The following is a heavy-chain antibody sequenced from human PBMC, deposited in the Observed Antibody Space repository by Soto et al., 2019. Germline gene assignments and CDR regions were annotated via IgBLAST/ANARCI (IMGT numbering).Heavy chain of an antibody. J-gene: IGHJ3*02. D-gene: IGHD1-20*01. CDR2: ISSGSSTI. Sequence: GGSLRLSCAASGFTFSDYYMSWIRQAPGKGLEWVSYISSGSSTIYYADSVKGRFTISRDNAKNSLYLQMNSLGAEDTAVYYCARGISQRAFEIWGQGTMVTVSS. CDR1: GFTFSDYY. CDR3: ARGISQRAFEI. V-gene: IGHV3-11*01.